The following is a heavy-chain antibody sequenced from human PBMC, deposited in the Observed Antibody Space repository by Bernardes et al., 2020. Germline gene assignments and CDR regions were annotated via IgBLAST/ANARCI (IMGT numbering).Heavy chain of an antibody. Sequence: SETLSLTCAVSGGSISSDNWWSWVRQPPGKGLEWIGEMAHTGTTNYNPSLKSRVTISLDKSKNDFSLTLTSVTAADTAAYYCARGIAVAGHADYWGQGTLVTVSS. J-gene: IGHJ4*02. CDR3: ARGIAVAGHADY. CDR1: GGSISSDNW. D-gene: IGHD6-19*01. V-gene: IGHV4-4*02. CDR2: MAHTGTT.